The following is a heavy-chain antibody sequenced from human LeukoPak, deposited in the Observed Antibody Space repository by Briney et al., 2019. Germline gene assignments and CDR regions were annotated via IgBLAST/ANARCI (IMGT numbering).Heavy chain of an antibody. V-gene: IGHV1-24*01. J-gene: IGHJ4*02. CDR2: FDPEDGET. CDR1: GYTLTELS. Sequence: GASVKVSCKVSGYTLTELSMHWVRQAPGKGLEWMGGFDPEDGETIYAQKFQGRVTMTEDTSTDTAYMELSSLRSEDTAVYYCARDQGYCSSTSCYDFDYWGQGTLVTVSS. CDR3: ARDQGYCSSTSCYDFDY. D-gene: IGHD2-2*01.